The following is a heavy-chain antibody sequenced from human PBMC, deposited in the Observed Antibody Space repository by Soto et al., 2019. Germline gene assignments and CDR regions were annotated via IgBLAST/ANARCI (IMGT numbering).Heavy chain of an antibody. Sequence: PGGSLRLSCAASGFTVSSNYMSWVRQAPGKGLEWVSVIYSGGSTYYADSVKGRFTISRDNSKNTLYLQMNSLRAEDTAVYYCASGPHGIRWSSWPYYDFWSGYYSGMSNTSYGMDVWGQGTTVTVSS. CDR3: ASGPHGIRWSSWPYYDFWSGYYSGMSNTSYGMDV. V-gene: IGHV3-53*01. CDR2: IYSGGST. D-gene: IGHD3-3*01. J-gene: IGHJ6*02. CDR1: GFTVSSNY.